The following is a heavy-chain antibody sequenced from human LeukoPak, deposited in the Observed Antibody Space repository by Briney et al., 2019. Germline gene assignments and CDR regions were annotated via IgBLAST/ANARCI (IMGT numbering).Heavy chain of an antibody. Sequence: ASVKVSCKVSGYTHTELSMHWVRQAPGKGLEWMGGFDPEDGETIYAQKFQGRVTMTEDTSTDTAYMELSSLRSEDTAVYYCATGDRYYYDSSGYSRWGQGTLVTVSS. V-gene: IGHV1-24*01. CDR3: ATGDRYYYDSSGYSR. J-gene: IGHJ4*02. CDR2: FDPEDGET. CDR1: GYTHTELS. D-gene: IGHD3-22*01.